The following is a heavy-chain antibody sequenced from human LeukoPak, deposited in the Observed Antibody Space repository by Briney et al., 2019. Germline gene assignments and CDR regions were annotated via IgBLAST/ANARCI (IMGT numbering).Heavy chain of an antibody. Sequence: ASVKVSCKASGYTFTDFAMHWVRQAPGQRLEWKGWINTGTDDSKYSQKFQGRVTITRDTSARIVYMELSSLIFEDTAVYYCARGSAWYVAYWGQGTLVTVSS. CDR1: GYTFTDFA. CDR3: ARGSAWYVAY. J-gene: IGHJ4*02. CDR2: INTGTDDS. D-gene: IGHD6-19*01. V-gene: IGHV1-3*04.